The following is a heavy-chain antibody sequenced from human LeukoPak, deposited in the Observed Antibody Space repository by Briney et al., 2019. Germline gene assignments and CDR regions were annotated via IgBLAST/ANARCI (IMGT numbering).Heavy chain of an antibody. CDR1: GGSLSVYY. D-gene: IGHD6-19*01. CDR3: AREIIRFSSGWFDY. V-gene: IGHV4-34*01. Sequence: SETLSLTCAVYGGSLSVYYWSWIRHPPGKGLECIGEINHSGNTNYNPSLKSRVTISVDTSKNQFSLKMSSVKGADTAVYYCAREIIRFSSGWFDYWGQGTLVTVSS. J-gene: IGHJ4*02. CDR2: INHSGNT.